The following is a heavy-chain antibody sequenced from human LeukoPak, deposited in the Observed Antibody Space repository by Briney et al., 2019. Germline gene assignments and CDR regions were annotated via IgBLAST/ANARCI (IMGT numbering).Heavy chain of an antibody. D-gene: IGHD3-10*01. CDR1: GFSLSNYW. CDR2: INQDGSDK. J-gene: IGHJ6*02. Sequence: PGGSLRLSCAASGFSLSNYWMSWVRQAPGKGLEWEANINQDGSDKYYVDSVMGRFTISKDNAKNSVYIQMNSLRPEDTAIYYCAWYGVTHGLDVWGQGTTVTVSS. CDR3: AWYGVTHGLDV. V-gene: IGHV3-7*01.